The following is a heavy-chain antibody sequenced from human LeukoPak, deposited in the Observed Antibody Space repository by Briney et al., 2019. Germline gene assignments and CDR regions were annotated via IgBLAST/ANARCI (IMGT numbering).Heavy chain of an antibody. V-gene: IGHV1-18*01. J-gene: IGHJ4*02. D-gene: IGHD3-22*01. CDR1: GYTFTKYA. Sequence: ASVKVSCKGSGYTFTKYAISWVRQAPGQGLEWMGWISAYNGNTNYAQKLQGRVTMTTDTSTSTAYMELRSLRSDDTAVYYCARDPPNHYDSSGYSNVSDYWGQGTLVTVSS. CDR3: ARDPPNHYDSSGYSNVSDY. CDR2: ISAYNGNT.